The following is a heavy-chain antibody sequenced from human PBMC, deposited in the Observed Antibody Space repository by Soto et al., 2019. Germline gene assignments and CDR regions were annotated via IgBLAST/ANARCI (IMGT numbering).Heavy chain of an antibody. V-gene: IGHV4-4*02. D-gene: IGHD6-19*01. CDR2: VFHTGGT. CDR3: ARVFSSGSGWMYYFDF. J-gene: IGHJ4*02. Sequence: QVQLQESGPGLVKPSETLSLTCTVSSDSIAGENWWSWVRQPPGLGLEWIGEVFHTGGTNYNPSLKSRVTMEVDKSKYQFSLQLISATAADTAVYYCARVFSSGSGWMYYFDFWGQGTLVSVSS. CDR1: SDSIAGENW.